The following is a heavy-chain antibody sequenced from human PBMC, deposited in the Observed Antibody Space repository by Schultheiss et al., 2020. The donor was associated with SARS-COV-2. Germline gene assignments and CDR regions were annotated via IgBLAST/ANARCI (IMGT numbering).Heavy chain of an antibody. CDR3: AREPRGFSYGTFDY. V-gene: IGHV4-34*01. CDR1: GGSFSGYY. D-gene: IGHD5-18*01. CDR2: INHSGGT. J-gene: IGHJ4*02. Sequence: SETLSLTCAVYGGSFSGYYWSWIRQPPGKGLEWIGEINHSGGTNYNSSLKSRVTMSVDTSKNQISLSLSSVTAADTAVYYCAREPRGFSYGTFDYWGQGTLVTVSS.